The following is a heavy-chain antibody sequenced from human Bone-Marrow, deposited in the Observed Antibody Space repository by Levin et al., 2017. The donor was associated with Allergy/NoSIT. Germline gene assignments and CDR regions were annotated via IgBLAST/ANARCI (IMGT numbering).Heavy chain of an antibody. J-gene: IGHJ5*02. CDR3: ARAHVESSPGTGKFDP. V-gene: IGHV1-8*01. CDR1: GYNFNTYD. Sequence: ASVKVSCRASGYNFNTYDINWVRQAPGQGLEWMGWMNPKTGNRKYAQKFQGRVTMTADASVITAYMDLNNLTSEDTAMYFCARAHVESSPGTGKFDPWGQGTLVTISS. D-gene: IGHD1-14*01. CDR2: MNPKTGNR.